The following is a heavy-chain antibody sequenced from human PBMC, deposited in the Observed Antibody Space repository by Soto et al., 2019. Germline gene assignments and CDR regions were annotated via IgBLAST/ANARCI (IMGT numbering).Heavy chain of an antibody. Sequence: PVGSLRLSCAASGFTFSSYAMSWVRQAPGKGLEWVSLISWDGVSTEYADSVRGRFTISRDNSKNTLYLQMNGLRHEDTAFYYCAKDGIAWHWGQGTLVTVSS. V-gene: IGHV3-43D*03. J-gene: IGHJ4*02. CDR3: AKDGIAWH. D-gene: IGHD2-15*01. CDR2: ISWDGVST. CDR1: GFTFSSYA.